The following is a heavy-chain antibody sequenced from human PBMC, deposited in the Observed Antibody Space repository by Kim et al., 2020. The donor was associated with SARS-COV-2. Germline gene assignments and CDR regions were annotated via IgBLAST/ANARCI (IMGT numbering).Heavy chain of an antibody. Sequence: GGSLRLSCAASGFTFSIYWMSWVRQAPGKGPEWVANIKQDASEKYYVDSVKGRFTISRDNAKNSLFLQMNSLRAEDTAVYYCARDNYGDGHYGMDVWGQGTAVTVSS. V-gene: IGHV3-7*01. CDR2: IKQDASEK. CDR1: GFTFSIYW. J-gene: IGHJ6*02. D-gene: IGHD4-17*01. CDR3: ARDNYGDGHYGMDV.